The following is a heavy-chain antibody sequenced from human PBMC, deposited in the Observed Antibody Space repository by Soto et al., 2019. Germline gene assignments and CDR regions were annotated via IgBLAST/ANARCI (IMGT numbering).Heavy chain of an antibody. CDR1: GGSISSYY. V-gene: IGHV4-59*08. CDR2: IYYSGST. CDR3: ASRYGGTLDY. D-gene: IGHD4-17*01. Sequence: QVQLQASGPGLVKPSENLSLTCNVSGGSISSYYWSWIRQPPGKGLEWIGYIYYSGSTNYNPSLKSRVTISVDTSKNQFSLKLSSLSAADTAVYYFASRYGGTLDYWGQVTLVTVAS. J-gene: IGHJ4*02.